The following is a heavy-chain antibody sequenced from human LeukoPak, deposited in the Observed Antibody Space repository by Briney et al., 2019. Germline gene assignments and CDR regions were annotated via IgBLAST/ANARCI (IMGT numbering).Heavy chain of an antibody. D-gene: IGHD3-22*01. V-gene: IGHV4-59*08. CDR1: GGSISSYY. J-gene: IGHJ5*02. CDR2: IYYRGST. Sequence: SETLSLTCTVSGGSISSYYWSWIRQPPGKGLEWIGYIYYRGSTNYNPSLKSRVTISVDTSKNQFSLKLSSVTAADTAVYYCARHFDSSGYYSDGDWFDPWGQGTLVTVSS. CDR3: ARHFDSSGYYSDGDWFDP.